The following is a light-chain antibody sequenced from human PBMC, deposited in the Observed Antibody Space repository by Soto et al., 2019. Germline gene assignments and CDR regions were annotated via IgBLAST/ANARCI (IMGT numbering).Light chain of an antibody. CDR3: QQSYSTPRT. J-gene: IGKJ2*01. V-gene: IGKV1-39*01. CDR1: QSISSY. Sequence: DIQMTQSPSSLSASVGDRVTITCRASQSISSYLNWYQQKPGKAPKLLIYAASSLQSGVPSRFSGSGSVTDFTLTIRSLRPEDFATYYCQQSYSTPRTFGQGTKLEIK. CDR2: AAS.